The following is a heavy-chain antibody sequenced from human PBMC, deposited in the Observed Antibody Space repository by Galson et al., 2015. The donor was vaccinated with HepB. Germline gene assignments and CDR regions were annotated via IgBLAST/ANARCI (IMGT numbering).Heavy chain of an antibody. CDR1: GYTFTSYY. CDR3: AWTSHVITMVRGVPSGLGNYYYYGMDV. Sequence: SVKVSCKASGYTFTSYYMHWVRQAPGQGLEWMGIINPSGGSTSYAQKFQGRVTMTRDTSTSTVYMELSSLRSEDTAVYYCAWTSHVITMVRGVPSGLGNYYYYGMDVWGQGTTVTVSS. V-gene: IGHV1-46*03. J-gene: IGHJ6*02. D-gene: IGHD3-10*01. CDR2: INPSGGST.